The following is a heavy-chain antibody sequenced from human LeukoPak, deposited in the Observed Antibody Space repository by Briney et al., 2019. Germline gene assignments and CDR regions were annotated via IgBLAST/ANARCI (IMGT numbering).Heavy chain of an antibody. Sequence: GGSLRLSCAASGFTVSNNYMSWVRQAPGKGLECISSLYSGGGTDYVDSVKGRFTISRDNFKNTLYLQMNSLRAEDTAVYYCAGEYGYYYDIYLNYWGQGTLVTVSS. CDR3: AGEYGYYYDIYLNY. J-gene: IGHJ4*02. V-gene: IGHV3-53*01. D-gene: IGHD3-22*01. CDR1: GFTVSNNY. CDR2: LYSGGGT.